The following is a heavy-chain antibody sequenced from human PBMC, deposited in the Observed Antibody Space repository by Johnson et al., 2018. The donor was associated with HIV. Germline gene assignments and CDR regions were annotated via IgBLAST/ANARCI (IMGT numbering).Heavy chain of an antibody. V-gene: IGHV3-20*04. CDR3: AREFLYGDYQDAFDI. CDR1: GFSFDDYG. CDR2: INWNGGST. Sequence: VQLVESGGGLVQPGGSLRLSCAASGFSFDDYGMSWVRQAPGKGLEWVSGINWNGGSTGYVDSMKGRFTISRENARNSLYLQMNTLRAEDTAVYYCAREFLYGDYQDAFDIWGQGTMVTVSS. D-gene: IGHD4-17*01. J-gene: IGHJ3*02.